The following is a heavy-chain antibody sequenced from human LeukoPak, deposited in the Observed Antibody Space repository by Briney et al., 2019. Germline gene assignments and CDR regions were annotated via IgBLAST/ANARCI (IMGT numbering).Heavy chain of an antibody. D-gene: IGHD2-2*01. J-gene: IGHJ6*03. V-gene: IGHV1-69*13. CDR2: IIPIFGTA. CDR1: GGTFSSYA. Sequence: GASVKVSCKASGGTFSSYAISWVRQAPGQGLEWMGGIIPIFGTANYAQKFQGRVTITADESTSTAYMELSSLRSEDTAVYYCASKYCSSTSCYAEFYYYYYMDVWGKGTTVTISS. CDR3: ASKYCSSTSCYAEFYYYYYMDV.